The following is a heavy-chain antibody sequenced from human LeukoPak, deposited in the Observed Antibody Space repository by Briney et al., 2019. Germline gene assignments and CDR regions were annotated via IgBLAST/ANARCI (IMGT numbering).Heavy chain of an antibody. D-gene: IGHD2-15*01. J-gene: IGHJ4*02. CDR2: IYGGGTT. V-gene: IGHV3-53*01. CDR1: GFTVSRDY. Sequence: PGGSLRLSCAASGFTVSRDYMSWVRQAPGKGLEWVSVIYGGGTTHYAVSARGRFTISRDNSKNTLYLQMTSLRADDTAVYYCARAIQFGGYFDYWGQGTLVTVSS. CDR3: ARAIQFGGYFDY.